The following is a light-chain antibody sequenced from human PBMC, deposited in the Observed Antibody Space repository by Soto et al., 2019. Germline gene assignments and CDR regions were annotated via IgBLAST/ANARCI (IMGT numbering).Light chain of an antibody. CDR1: NTNIGRNT. CDR2: SNS. CDR3: ATWDDGLLGWV. J-gene: IGLJ3*02. Sequence: QSVLTQPPSASGTPGQRVSISCSGSNTNIGRNTVNWFQQLPGTAPKLLIYSNSQRPSGVPDRFSGSKSGTSASLAISGLQSEDEANYYCATWDDGLLGWVFGGGTKLTVL. V-gene: IGLV1-44*01.